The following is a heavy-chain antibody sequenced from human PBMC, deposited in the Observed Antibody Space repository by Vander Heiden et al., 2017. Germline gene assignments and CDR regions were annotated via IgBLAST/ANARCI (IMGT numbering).Heavy chain of an antibody. CDR2: IPNEASYK. D-gene: IGHD1-1*01. CDR3: AGDDDNVDNNLDY. CDR1: GFIFCDYG. J-gene: IGHJ4*02. Sequence: VQLVESVGAVAHSARSLGPSCPPSGFIFCDYGLQWVRLAAGKGLEWVAGIPNEASYKRQAESVEGRITISRDNSKNTLYLQMNSLTAEDTAIYVCAGDDDNVDNNLDYWGQGTLVTVSS. V-gene: IGHV3-33*01.